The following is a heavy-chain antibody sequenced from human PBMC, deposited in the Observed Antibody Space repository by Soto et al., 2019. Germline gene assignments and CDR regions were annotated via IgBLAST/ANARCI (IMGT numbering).Heavy chain of an antibody. Sequence: GASVKVSCKASGYTFTSYGISWVRQAPGQGLEWMGWISAYNGNTNYAQKLQGRVTMTTDTSTSTAYMELRSLRSDDTAVYYCARATLNYYDSDIPFAPWGQGTLVTVSS. CDR2: ISAYNGNT. V-gene: IGHV1-18*01. J-gene: IGHJ5*02. CDR3: ARATLNYYDSDIPFAP. D-gene: IGHD3-22*01. CDR1: GYTFTSYG.